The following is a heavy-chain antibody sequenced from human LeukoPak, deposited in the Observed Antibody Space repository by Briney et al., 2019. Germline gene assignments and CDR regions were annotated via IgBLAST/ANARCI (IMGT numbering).Heavy chain of an antibody. CDR1: GGSISSSSYY. V-gene: IGHV4-39*07. Sequence: SETLSLTCTVSGGSISSSSYYWGWIRQPPGKGLEWIGSIYYSGSTYYNPSLKSRVTISVDTSKNQFSLKLRSVTAADTAVYYCARQTGSGLFILPGGQGTLVTVSS. D-gene: IGHD3/OR15-3a*01. J-gene: IGHJ4*02. CDR3: ARQTGSGLFILP. CDR2: IYYSGST.